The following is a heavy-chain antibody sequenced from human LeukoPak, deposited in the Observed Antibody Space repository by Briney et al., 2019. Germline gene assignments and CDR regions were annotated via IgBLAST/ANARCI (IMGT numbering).Heavy chain of an antibody. J-gene: IGHJ4*02. CDR3: ARPLQFDSSGYYNY. Sequence: GESLKISCKGSGYSFINYWIGWVRQMPGKGLEWMGIIYPGGSDTRYSPSFQGQVTISADKSISTAYLQWSSLKASDTAMYYCARPLQFDSSGYYNYWGQGTLVTVSS. D-gene: IGHD3-22*01. CDR1: GYSFINYW. V-gene: IGHV5-51*01. CDR2: IYPGGSDT.